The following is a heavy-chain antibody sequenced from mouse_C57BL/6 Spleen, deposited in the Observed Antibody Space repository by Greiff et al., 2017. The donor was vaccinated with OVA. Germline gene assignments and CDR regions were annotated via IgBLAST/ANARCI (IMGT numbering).Heavy chain of an antibody. V-gene: IGHV1-82*01. CDR3: ARAVVATRYFDY. J-gene: IGHJ2*01. CDR2: IYPGDGDT. CDR1: GYAFSSSW. Sequence: QVQLKESGAELVKPGASVKISCKASGYAFSSSWMNWVKQRPGKGLEWIGRIYPGDGDTNYNGKFKGKATLTADKSSSTAYMQLSSLTSEDSAVYFCARAVVATRYFDYWGQGTTLTVSS. D-gene: IGHD1-1*01.